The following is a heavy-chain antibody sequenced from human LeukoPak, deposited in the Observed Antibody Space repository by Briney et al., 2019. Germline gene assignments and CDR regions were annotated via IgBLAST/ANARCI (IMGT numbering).Heavy chain of an antibody. CDR3: ARDLYCNSAKCYSNWFDT. CDR1: GYTFTDYS. D-gene: IGHD2/OR15-2a*01. J-gene: IGHJ5*02. CDR2: INPKNGGT. V-gene: IGHV1-2*02. Sequence: SVKVSCKPSGYTFTDYSIHWLRQVPGQGPEWIGWINPKNGGTNYAQTFQGRVTMTRDTSITTAYMELSSLRSDDTAVYYCARDLYCNSAKCYSNWFDTWGQGTLVTVSS.